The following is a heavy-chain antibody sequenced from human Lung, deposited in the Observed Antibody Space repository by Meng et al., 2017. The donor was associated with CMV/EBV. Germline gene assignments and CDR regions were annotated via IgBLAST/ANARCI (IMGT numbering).Heavy chain of an antibody. CDR1: GFPFNTYW. CDR3: AREYRLKYDSSGFEF. D-gene: IGHD3-22*01. J-gene: IGHJ4*02. V-gene: IGHV3-74*01. Sequence: LTXAASGFPFNTYWMHWVRQAPGKGLVWVSRITSDGSSTTYADSVKGRFTISRDNAKNTLYLQMNSLGAEDTAVYYCAREYRLKYDSSGFEFWGQGNXVTVSS. CDR2: ITSDGSST.